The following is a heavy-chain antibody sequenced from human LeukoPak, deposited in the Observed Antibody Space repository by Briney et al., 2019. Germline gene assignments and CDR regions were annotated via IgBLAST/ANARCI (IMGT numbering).Heavy chain of an antibody. V-gene: IGHV3-74*01. CDR3: ARDPSPTRKIVVIPAARNDAFDI. J-gene: IGHJ3*02. CDR1: GFTFSSYW. CDR2: INSDGSST. D-gene: IGHD2-2*01. Sequence: GGSLRLSCAASGFTFSSYWMHWVRQAPGKGLVWVSRINSDGSSTNYADSVKGRFTISRDNAKSTLYLQMNSLRAEDTAVYYCARDPSPTRKIVVIPAARNDAFDIWGQGTMVTVSS.